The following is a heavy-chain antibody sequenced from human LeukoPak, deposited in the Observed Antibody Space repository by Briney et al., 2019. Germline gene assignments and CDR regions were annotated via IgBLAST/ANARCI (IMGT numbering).Heavy chain of an antibody. CDR2: IYYSGST. J-gene: IGHJ3*02. V-gene: IGHV4-59*01. CDR3: ARDMMVAFDI. Sequence: PSETLSLTCTVSGGSISSYYWSSIRQPPGKGLEWIGYIYYSGSTNYNPSLKSRVTISVDTSKNQFSLKLSFVTAADTAVYYCARDMMVAFDIWGQGTMVTVSS. CDR1: GGSISSYY. D-gene: IGHD3-16*01.